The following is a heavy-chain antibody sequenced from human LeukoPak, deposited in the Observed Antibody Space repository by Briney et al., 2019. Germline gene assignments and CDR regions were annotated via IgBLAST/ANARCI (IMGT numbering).Heavy chain of an antibody. Sequence: GGSLRLSCVASGFTFRDYYMSWIRRAPGKGLEWVSYISSSSSYIDYADSVEGRFTISRDNAKNSVYLQMTSLRAEDTAVYYCTRDQSGSGFNSDYWGQGTLVTVSS. D-gene: IGHD5-24*01. CDR2: ISSSSSYI. J-gene: IGHJ4*02. V-gene: IGHV3-11*05. CDR3: TRDQSGSGFNSDY. CDR1: GFTFRDYY.